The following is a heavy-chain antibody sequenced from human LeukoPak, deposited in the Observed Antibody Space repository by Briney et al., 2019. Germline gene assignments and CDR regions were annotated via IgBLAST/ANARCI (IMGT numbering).Heavy chain of an antibody. D-gene: IGHD6-13*01. J-gene: IGHJ3*02. CDR1: GFTFSSYG. CDR2: INTSGGNT. Sequence: SGGSLRLSCAASGFTFSSYGMSWVRQAPGKGLEWVSAINTSGGNTNYADSVKGRFTISRDNSKNTLYMQMSSLRAEDMAVYYCARRRMAAEGFGAFDIWGQGTMVTVSS. V-gene: IGHV3-23*01. CDR3: ARRRMAAEGFGAFDI.